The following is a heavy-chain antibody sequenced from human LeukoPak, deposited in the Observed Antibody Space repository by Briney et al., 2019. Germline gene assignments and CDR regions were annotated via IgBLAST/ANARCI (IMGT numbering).Heavy chain of an antibody. CDR2: ISHSGANT. D-gene: IGHD2-15*01. CDR3: AKDIEASI. V-gene: IGHV3-23*01. J-gene: IGHJ4*02. CDR1: GFTFRDSA. Sequence: RGSLRLSCAASGFTFRDSAMDWVRQAPGKGLEWVSLISHSGANTFYADSVKGRFTVSRDNSKNMMYLQMNSLRAEDTAVYYCAKDIEASIWGQGTLVTVSS.